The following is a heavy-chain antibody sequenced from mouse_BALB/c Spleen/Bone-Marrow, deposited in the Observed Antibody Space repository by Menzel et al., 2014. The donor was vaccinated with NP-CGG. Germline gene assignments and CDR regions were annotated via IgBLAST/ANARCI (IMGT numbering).Heavy chain of an antibody. V-gene: IGHV1-7*01. CDR2: INPSTGYT. J-gene: IGHJ2*01. Sequence: VQLQQSGAELAKPGASVEMSCKASGYTFTSYWMHWVKQRPGQGLEWIGYINPSTGYTEYNQKFKDKATLTADKSSSTAYMQLSSLTSEDSAVYYCARSNYYGSKDYWGRGTTLTVSS. CDR1: GYTFTSYW. CDR3: ARSNYYGSKDY. D-gene: IGHD1-1*01.